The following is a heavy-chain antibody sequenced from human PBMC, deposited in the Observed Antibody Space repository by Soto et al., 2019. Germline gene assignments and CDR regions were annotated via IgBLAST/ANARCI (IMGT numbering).Heavy chain of an antibody. CDR1: GGSISSYY. V-gene: IGHV4-59*08. CDR2: IYYSGST. J-gene: IGHJ4*02. CDR3: ARRWGRTFNY. Sequence: QVQLQESGPGLVKPSETLSLTCTVSGGSISSYYWSWIRQPPGKGLEWIGYIYYSGSTNYNPSLKSRVTISVDTSKNQFSLKLSSVRDADTSVYYCARRWGRTFNYGGQETLVTVS. D-gene: IGHD7-27*01.